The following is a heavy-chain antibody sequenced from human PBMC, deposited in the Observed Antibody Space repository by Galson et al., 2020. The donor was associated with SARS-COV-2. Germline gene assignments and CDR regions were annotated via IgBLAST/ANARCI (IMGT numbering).Heavy chain of an antibody. CDR3: ATAHLASGFDQ. Sequence: GESLKISCAASGFTFSRYAMYWVRQAPGKGLEYVSAISDNGGSTYYANSVQGRFTISRDNSKNTLSLQMTSLRGEDGAVYYCATAHLASGFDQWGQGTLVTVSS. V-gene: IGHV3-64*01. D-gene: IGHD3-3*02. CDR1: GFTFSRYA. J-gene: IGHJ4*02. CDR2: ISDNGGST.